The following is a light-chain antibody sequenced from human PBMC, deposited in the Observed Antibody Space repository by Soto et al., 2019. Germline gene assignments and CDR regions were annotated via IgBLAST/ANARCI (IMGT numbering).Light chain of an antibody. CDR3: QHYNSYSEA. Sequence: SQMTQSPSTPSAAVGDRVSITCRASQSISSWLAWYQQKPGKAPKLLIYKASTLKSGVPSRFSGSGSGTEFTLTISSLQPDDFATYYCQHYNSYSEAFGQGTKVDTK. J-gene: IGKJ1*01. CDR2: KAS. CDR1: QSISSW. V-gene: IGKV1-5*03.